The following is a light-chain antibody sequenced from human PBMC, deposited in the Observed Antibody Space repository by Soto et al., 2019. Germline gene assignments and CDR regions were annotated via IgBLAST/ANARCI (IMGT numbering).Light chain of an antibody. Sequence: QSALTQPASVSGSPGQSITISCTGTSSDVGGYNYVSWYQQHPGKAPKLMIYDVSNRPSGVSNRFSGSKSGNTASLTISGLQAEDEADYYCSSYTSSSNLVSGGGTKLTVL. V-gene: IGLV2-14*01. CDR2: DVS. CDR1: SSDVGGYNY. CDR3: SSYTSSSNLV. J-gene: IGLJ3*02.